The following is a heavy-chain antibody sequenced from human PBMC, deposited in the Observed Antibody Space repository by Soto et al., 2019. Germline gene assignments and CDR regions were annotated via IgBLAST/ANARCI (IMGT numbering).Heavy chain of an antibody. CDR1: GFTFNDYY. J-gene: IGHJ5*02. CDR3: ARHPERIAQIGWFDP. Sequence: GGSLRLSCAASGFTFNDYYMNWIRQAPGKGLEWISYVSTSGSTVYYADSVKGRFTISRDNAKNSLYLQMNSLRAEDTAVYYCARHPERIAQIGWFDPWGQGTPVTVSS. D-gene: IGHD6-13*01. V-gene: IGHV3-11*04. CDR2: VSTSGSTV.